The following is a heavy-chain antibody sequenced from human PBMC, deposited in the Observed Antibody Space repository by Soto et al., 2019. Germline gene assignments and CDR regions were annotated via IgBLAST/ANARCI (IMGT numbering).Heavy chain of an antibody. J-gene: IGHJ4*02. D-gene: IGHD3-3*01. Sequence: SESLYLTCTVSGGSISSYYWTWIRQPPGKGLEWIGYIYYSGSTNYNPSLKSRVTISVDTSKNQFSLKLSSVTAADTAVYYCAGHKRGFGVVIRHYYFDYWGQGTLVTAPQ. CDR1: GGSISSYY. CDR3: AGHKRGFGVVIRHYYFDY. CDR2: IYYSGST. V-gene: IGHV4-59*01.